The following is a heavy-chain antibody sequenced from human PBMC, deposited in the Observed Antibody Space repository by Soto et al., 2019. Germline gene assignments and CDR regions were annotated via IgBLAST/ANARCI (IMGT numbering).Heavy chain of an antibody. J-gene: IGHJ6*03. V-gene: IGHV4-59*01. CDR1: GGSISSYY. CDR2: IYYSGST. Sequence: SETLSLTCTVSGGSISSYYWSWIRQPPGKGLEWIGYIYYSGSTNYNPSLKSRVTISVDTSKNQFSLKLSSVTAADTAVYYCARVWGDWNYEYYYYYMDVWGKGTTVTVSS. D-gene: IGHD1-7*01. CDR3: ARVWGDWNYEYYYYYMDV.